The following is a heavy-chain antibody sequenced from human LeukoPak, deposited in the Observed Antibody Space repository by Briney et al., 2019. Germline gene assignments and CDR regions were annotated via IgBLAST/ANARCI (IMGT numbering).Heavy chain of an antibody. CDR3: ARDRGYCSGGSCYFHFDY. CDR1: GGSISSYY. V-gene: IGHV4-4*07. J-gene: IGHJ4*02. D-gene: IGHD2-15*01. Sequence: SESLSLTCTVSGGSISSYYWSWIRQPAGKGLEWIERIYTTGSTKYNPSLKSRVTMSVDTSKNQFSLKLSSVTAADTAVYYCARDRGYCSGGSCYFHFDYWGQGTLVTVSS. CDR2: IYTTGST.